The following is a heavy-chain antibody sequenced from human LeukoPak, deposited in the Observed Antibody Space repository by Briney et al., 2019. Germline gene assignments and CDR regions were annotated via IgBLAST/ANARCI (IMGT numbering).Heavy chain of an antibody. D-gene: IGHD4-17*01. V-gene: IGHV4-59*01. Sequence: SETLSLTCTVSGGSISSYYWGWIRQPPGKGLEWIGYIQYSGSTNYNPSLKSRVTISVDTSKKQFSLNLSSVIAADAARYYCARTVRGDYVDYWGKGALVTVSS. CDR3: ARTVRGDYVDY. CDR1: GGSISSYY. CDR2: IQYSGST. J-gene: IGHJ4*02.